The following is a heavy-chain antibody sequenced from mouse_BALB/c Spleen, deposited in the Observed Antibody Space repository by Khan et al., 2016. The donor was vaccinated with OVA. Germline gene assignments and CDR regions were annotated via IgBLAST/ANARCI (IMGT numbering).Heavy chain of an antibody. J-gene: IGHJ3*01. CDR3: ARGFYGGPFTY. Sequence: EVELVESGGGLVKPGGSLKLSCAASEFTFSDYYMYWVRQTPEKRLEWVATISDGGSYTYYPDSVKGRFTISRDDVKNNLYLQMGSLKSEDTAIYYCARGFYGGPFTYWGQGTLVTVSA. CDR1: EFTFSDYY. V-gene: IGHV5-4*02. CDR2: ISDGGSYT. D-gene: IGHD1-1*02.